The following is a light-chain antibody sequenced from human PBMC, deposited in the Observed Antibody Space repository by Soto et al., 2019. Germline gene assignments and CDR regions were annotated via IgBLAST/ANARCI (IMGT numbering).Light chain of an antibody. CDR1: SSEVGGYYY. CDR3: SSYTSSNTFYV. CDR2: QVS. V-gene: IGLV2-14*01. Sequence: QSALTQPASVSGSPGQSITISCTGTSSEVGGYYYVSWYQRHPGKAPKLMIYQVSNRPSGVSNRFSGSKSGNTTSLPISGLQAEDEADYYCSSYTSSNTFYVFGTGTKVTVL. J-gene: IGLJ1*01.